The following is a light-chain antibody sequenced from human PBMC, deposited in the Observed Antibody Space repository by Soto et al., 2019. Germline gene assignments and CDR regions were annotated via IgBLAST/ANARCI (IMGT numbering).Light chain of an antibody. Sequence: IVMTQSPATLSVSPGERATLSCRASQSVSSNLAWYQQKPGQAPRLLIYGASTRATGIPARFSGSGSGTDFTLTISRLEPEDFAVYYCQQYGSSPQTFGQGTKVDI. CDR3: QQYGSSPQT. V-gene: IGKV3-15*01. CDR2: GAS. J-gene: IGKJ1*01. CDR1: QSVSSN.